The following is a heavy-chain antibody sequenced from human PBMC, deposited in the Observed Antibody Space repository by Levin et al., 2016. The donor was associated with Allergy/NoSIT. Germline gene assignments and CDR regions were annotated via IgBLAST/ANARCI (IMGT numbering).Heavy chain of an antibody. Sequence: GGSLRLSCAASGLTFSSYAMTWVRQAPGKGLEWLSTITGGGGQTYYADSVKGRFTISRDNSKNTLYLQMNSLSADDTAVYYCAKARQSHSSSSNDHWGQGTLVTVSS. CDR2: ITGGGGQT. D-gene: IGHD6-6*01. CDR1: GLTFSSYA. V-gene: IGHV3-23*01. J-gene: IGHJ4*02. CDR3: AKARQSHSSSSNDH.